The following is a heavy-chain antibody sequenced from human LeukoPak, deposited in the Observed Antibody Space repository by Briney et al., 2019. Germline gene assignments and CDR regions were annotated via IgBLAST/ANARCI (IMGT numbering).Heavy chain of an antibody. CDR1: GGSFSGYC. J-gene: IGHJ4*02. V-gene: IGHV4-34*01. D-gene: IGHD6-6*01. CDR2: INHSGST. Sequence: SETLSLTCAVYGGSFSGYCWSWIRQPPGKGLEWIGEINHSGSTNYNPSLKSRVTISVDTSKNQFSLKLSSVTAADTAVYYCARDFSRSSSSGEGYFDYWGQGTLVTVSS. CDR3: ARDFSRSSSSGEGYFDY.